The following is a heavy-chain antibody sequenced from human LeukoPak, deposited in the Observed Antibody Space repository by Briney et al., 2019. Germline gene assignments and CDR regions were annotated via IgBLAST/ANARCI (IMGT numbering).Heavy chain of an antibody. CDR3: AIMHGYYDGSGFWVQ. CDR2: ISPSGDRT. CDR1: GFTFSSHS. D-gene: IGHD3-22*01. Sequence: SGGSLRLSCAASGFTFSSHSLSWVRQAPGRGLEWVSFISPSGDRTSNADSVEGRFTISRDNTRNTLYLQMNSLRDEDTGVYYCAIMHGYYDGSGFWVQWGQGTLVTVSS. J-gene: IGHJ4*02. V-gene: IGHV3-23*01.